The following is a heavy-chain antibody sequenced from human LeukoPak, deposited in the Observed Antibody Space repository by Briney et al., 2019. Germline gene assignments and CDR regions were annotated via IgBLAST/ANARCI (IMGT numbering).Heavy chain of an antibody. Sequence: SETLSLTCTVSGGSISSYYWSWIRQPPGKGLEWIGYIYYSGSTNYNPSLKSRVTISVDTSKNQFSLKLSSVTAADTAVYYCARAVDWGSSWIWNYWGQGTLVTVSS. D-gene: IGHD3-16*01. J-gene: IGHJ4*02. CDR1: GGSISSYY. CDR3: ARAVDWGSSWIWNY. V-gene: IGHV4-59*01. CDR2: IYYSGST.